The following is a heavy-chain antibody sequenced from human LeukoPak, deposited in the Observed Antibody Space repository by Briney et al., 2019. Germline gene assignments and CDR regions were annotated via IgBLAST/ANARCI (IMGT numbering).Heavy chain of an antibody. Sequence: ASVKVSCKASAYTFTSYDINWVRQATGQGLERMGWINPNSGNTGYAQKFQGRVTMTRNTSISTAYMELSSLRSEDTAVYYCARGRPESGETYYYDSSGYSSYWGQGTLVTVSS. D-gene: IGHD3-22*01. CDR1: AYTFTSYD. CDR2: INPNSGNT. CDR3: ARGRPESGETYYYDSSGYSSY. J-gene: IGHJ4*02. V-gene: IGHV1-8*01.